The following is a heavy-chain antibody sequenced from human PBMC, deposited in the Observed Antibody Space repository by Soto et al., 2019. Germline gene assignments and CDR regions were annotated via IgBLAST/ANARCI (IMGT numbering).Heavy chain of an antibody. CDR3: ARGSGGRDY. J-gene: IGHJ4*02. Sequence: QVQLVQSGAEVKKPGSSVKVSCKASGGIFSSYTISWVRQAPGQGLEWMGRIIPILGIANYAQKFQGRVTITADKSTSTAYMELSSLRSEDTAVYYCARGSGGRDYWGQGTLVTVSS. V-gene: IGHV1-69*02. CDR2: IIPILGIA. D-gene: IGHD2-15*01. CDR1: GGIFSSYT.